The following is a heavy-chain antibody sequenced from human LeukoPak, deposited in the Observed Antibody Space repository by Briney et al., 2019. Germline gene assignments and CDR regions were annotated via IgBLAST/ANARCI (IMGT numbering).Heavy chain of an antibody. V-gene: IGHV1-69*04. CDR3: ARDTKEEYSSSSDGLAV. Sequence: ASVKVSCKASGGNFGNYVIHWVRQAPGQGLEWMGRITPFFGVANYAQTFQDRVTFTADKITNTAYMQISSLKSEDTAVYFCARDTKEEYSSSSDGLAVWGQGTTVTVSS. D-gene: IGHD6-6*01. J-gene: IGHJ6*02. CDR1: GGNFGNYV. CDR2: ITPFFGVA.